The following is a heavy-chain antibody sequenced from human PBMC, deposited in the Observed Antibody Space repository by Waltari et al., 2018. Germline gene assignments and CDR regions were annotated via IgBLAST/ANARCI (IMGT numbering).Heavy chain of an antibody. CDR1: GFTFSSYG. V-gene: IGHV3-30*02. Sequence: QVQLVESGGGVVQPGGSLRLSCAASGFTFSSYGMHWVRQAPGKGLGGVAFIRYDGSNKYYADSVKGRFTISRDNSKNTLYLQMNSLRAEDTAVYYCAKELGAGSPFDYWGQGTLVTVSS. D-gene: IGHD1-26*01. CDR3: AKELGAGSPFDY. J-gene: IGHJ4*02. CDR2: IRYDGSNK.